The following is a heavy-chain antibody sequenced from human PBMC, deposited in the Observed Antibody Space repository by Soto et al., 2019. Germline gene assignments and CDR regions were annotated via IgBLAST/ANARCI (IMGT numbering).Heavy chain of an antibody. CDR1: GYTFTHFV. Sequence: QVQLVQSGAEVKKPRASVKVSCKASGYTFTHFVIQWVRQAHGQRLEWLGWINPANGDTQYSQTLQGRVTITSDTSASTVYMELSSLSSGDTAVYYCAREYRHNGNYYGSYWGQGTLVTVSS. V-gene: IGHV1-3*01. CDR2: INPANGDT. D-gene: IGHD1-26*01. CDR3: AREYRHNGNYYGSY. J-gene: IGHJ4*02.